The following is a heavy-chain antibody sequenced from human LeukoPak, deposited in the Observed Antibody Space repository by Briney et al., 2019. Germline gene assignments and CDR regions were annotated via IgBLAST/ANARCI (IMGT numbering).Heavy chain of an antibody. CDR1: GFTFSTSW. J-gene: IGHJ4*02. V-gene: IGHV3-74*01. D-gene: IGHD3-3*01. Sequence: GGSLRLSCAASGFTFSTSWMHWVRQVPGKGLVWVSRINSDGRSTDYADSVKGRFTISRDNTKNTLYLQMYSLRVEDTAMYYCAHTVWSGNYFDYWGQGTLVTVSS. CDR2: INSDGRST. CDR3: AHTVWSGNYFDY.